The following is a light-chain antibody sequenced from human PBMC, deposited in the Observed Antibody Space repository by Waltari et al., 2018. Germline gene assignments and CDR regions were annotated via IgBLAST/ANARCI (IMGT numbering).Light chain of an antibody. CDR3: QHYVRLPAT. J-gene: IGKJ1*01. CDR2: HTS. Sequence: EIVLTQSPGTLSLSPGERATLSCWASQSVGKYLAWYQQKPGQAPRLLIYHTSNRATAIPDRFSGSGSGTDFSLTISRLGPEDFAVYYCQHYVRLPATFGQGTKVEIK. V-gene: IGKV3-20*01. CDR1: QSVGKY.